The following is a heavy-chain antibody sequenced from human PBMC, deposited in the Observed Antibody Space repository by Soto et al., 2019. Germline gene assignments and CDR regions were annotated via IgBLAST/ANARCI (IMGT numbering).Heavy chain of an antibody. CDR3: ENRASCWYLFDS. CDR2: LYWNADK. D-gene: IGHD6-19*01. Sequence: TLTLTCTFSGFSLSTCCLGLGWIRQAPGQALEWLVLLYWNADKRYSPSLQARLTINKANTKNHVVLTMTNMEPVATYTYYRENRASCWYLFDSWGQGTLVTVSS. V-gene: IGHV2-5*01. CDR1: GFSLSTCCLG. J-gene: IGHJ5*01.